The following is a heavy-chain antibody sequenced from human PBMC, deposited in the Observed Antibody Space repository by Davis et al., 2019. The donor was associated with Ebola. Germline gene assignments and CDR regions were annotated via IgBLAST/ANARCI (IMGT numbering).Heavy chain of an antibody. D-gene: IGHD2-15*01. CDR1: GYTFTSYW. CDR2: IYPGDSDT. CDR3: ARRGCSGGSCYSFNDY. V-gene: IGHV5-51*01. Sequence: GESLKISCKGSGYTFTSYWIAWVRQMPGKGLEWMGGIYPGDSDTKNSPSFQGQVTISADKSITTAYLQWNSLKASDTAIYYCARRGCSGGSCYSFNDYWGQGTLVTVSS. J-gene: IGHJ4*02.